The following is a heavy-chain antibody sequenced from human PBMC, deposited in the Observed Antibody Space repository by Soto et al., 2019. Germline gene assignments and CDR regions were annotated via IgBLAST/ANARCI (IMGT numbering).Heavy chain of an antibody. D-gene: IGHD6-13*01. CDR3: ARDPNPAAAAYYYHYDMDV. V-gene: IGHV3-30-3*01. CDR1: GFTFTSNP. Sequence: QVQLVESGGGVVQPGRSLRLSCAASGFTFTSNPMHWVRQAPGKGLEWVAVVSYDGSNKYYADSVKGRFPISEDNSKNTLSLQMNSLRAEDTAVYFCARDPNPAAAAYYYHYDMDVWGQGTTVTVSS. CDR2: VSYDGSNK. J-gene: IGHJ6*02.